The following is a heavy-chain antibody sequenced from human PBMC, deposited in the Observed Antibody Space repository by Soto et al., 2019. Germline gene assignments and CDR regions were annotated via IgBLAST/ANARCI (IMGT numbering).Heavy chain of an antibody. Sequence: SETLSLTCAVSGGSISSGGYSWSWIRQPPGKGLEWIGYIYHGSTYYNPSLKSRVTISVDRSKNQFSLKLSSVTAADTAVYYCAKEPSRRGGCFDYWGQGTLVTVSS. CDR2: IYHGST. CDR3: AKEPSRRGGCFDY. J-gene: IGHJ4*02. D-gene: IGHD6-19*01. V-gene: IGHV4-30-2*01. CDR1: GGSISSGGYS.